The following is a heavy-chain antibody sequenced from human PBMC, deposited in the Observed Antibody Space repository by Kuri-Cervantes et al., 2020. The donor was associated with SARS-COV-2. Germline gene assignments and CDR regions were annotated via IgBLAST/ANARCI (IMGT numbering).Heavy chain of an antibody. V-gene: IGHV3-30*18. D-gene: IGHD1-26*01. J-gene: IGHJ4*02. CDR2: ISYDGSNK. CDR3: AKGGGPGSYIPLDY. CDR1: GFTFSSYA. Sequence: LSLTCVASGFTFSSYAMSWVRQAPGKGLEWVAVISYDGSNKYYADSVKGRFTISRDNSKNTLYLQMNSLRAEDTAVYYCAKGGGPGSYIPLDYWGQGTLVTVSS.